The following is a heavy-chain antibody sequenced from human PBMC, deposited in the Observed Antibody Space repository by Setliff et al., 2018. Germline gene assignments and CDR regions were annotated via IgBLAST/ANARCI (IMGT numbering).Heavy chain of an antibody. J-gene: IGHJ3*02. CDR2: IHYNGNL. V-gene: IGHV4-39*01. D-gene: IGHD3-10*01. Sequence: SETLSLTCAVSGGSISSSSYYWGWIRQSPGEGLEWIANIHYNGNLYYNPSLKNRATISMDTSKIQFSLKLISVTAADTALYFCARRPTGPGAPFDIWGHGTMLTVSS. CDR3: ARRPTGPGAPFDI. CDR1: GGSISSSSYY.